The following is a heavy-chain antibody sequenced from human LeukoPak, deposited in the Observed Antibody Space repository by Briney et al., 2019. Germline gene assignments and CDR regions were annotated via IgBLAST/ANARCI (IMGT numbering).Heavy chain of an antibody. D-gene: IGHD1-26*01. J-gene: IGHJ4*02. V-gene: IGHV3-74*01. CDR2: INSDGSRV. CDR3: ARDRGSTEFDY. CDR1: GFTFSTYW. Sequence: GGSLRLSCAASGFTFSTYWMHWVRQAPGKGLVWVSRINSDGSRVSYADSVKGRFTISRDNAKNTLFLQMNSLRAEDTAVYYCARDRGSTEFDYWGQGTLVTVSS.